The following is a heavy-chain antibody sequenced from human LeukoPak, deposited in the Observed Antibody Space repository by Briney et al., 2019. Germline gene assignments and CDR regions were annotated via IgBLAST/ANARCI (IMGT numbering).Heavy chain of an antibody. CDR1: GFTISSYS. D-gene: IGHD1-14*01. J-gene: IGHJ4*02. CDR2: ISSSSSYI. CDR3: ARDQLPRTKPLDY. Sequence: GGSLRLSCAASGFTISSYSMNWVRQAPGKGLEWVSSISSSSSYIYYADSVKGRFTISRDNAKNSLYLQMNSLRAEDTAVYYCARDQLPRTKPLDYWGQGTLVTVSS. V-gene: IGHV3-21*01.